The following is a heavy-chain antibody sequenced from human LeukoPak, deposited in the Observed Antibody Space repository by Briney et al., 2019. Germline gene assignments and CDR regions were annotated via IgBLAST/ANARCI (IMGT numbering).Heavy chain of an antibody. CDR2: ISYDGGDK. V-gene: IGHV3-30*18. CDR1: GFTFSSYG. J-gene: IGHJ4*02. Sequence: GRSLRLSCAASGFTFSSYGMHWVRQAPGKGLEWVAVISYDGGDKYYADSVKGRFTISRDNSKNTLYLQMNSLRTEDTAVYYCAKEILGYCTITSCKNSDYWGQGTLVTVSS. CDR3: AKEILGYCTITSCKNSDY. D-gene: IGHD2-2*01.